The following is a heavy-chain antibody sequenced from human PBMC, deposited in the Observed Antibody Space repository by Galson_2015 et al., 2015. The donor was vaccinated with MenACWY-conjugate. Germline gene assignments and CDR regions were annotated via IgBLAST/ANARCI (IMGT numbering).Heavy chain of an antibody. CDR3: AKGWGYSSSSPTGYFDY. V-gene: IGHV3-30*02. J-gene: IGHJ4*02. Sequence: SLRLSCAASGFTFSSYGMHWVRQAPGKGLEWVAFIRYDGSNKYYADSVKGRFTISRDNSKNTLYLQMNSLRAEDTAVYYCAKGWGYSSSSPTGYFDYWGQGTLVTVSS. D-gene: IGHD6-6*01. CDR1: GFTFSSYG. CDR2: IRYDGSNK.